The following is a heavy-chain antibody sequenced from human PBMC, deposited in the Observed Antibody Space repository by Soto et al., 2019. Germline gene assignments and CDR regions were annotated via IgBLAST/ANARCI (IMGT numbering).Heavy chain of an antibody. CDR3: ARGSTGYSSSWYRY. D-gene: IGHD6-13*01. CDR2: VYHSGST. J-gene: IGHJ4*02. V-gene: IGHV4-4*02. Sequence: SETLSLTCTVSGGSISSTFWWTWVRQPPGKGLEWIGEVYHSGSTRYNTSLKGRVTISVDTSKNQFSLKLSSVTAADTAVYYCARGSTGYSSSWYRYWGQGTLVTVSS. CDR1: GGSISSTFW.